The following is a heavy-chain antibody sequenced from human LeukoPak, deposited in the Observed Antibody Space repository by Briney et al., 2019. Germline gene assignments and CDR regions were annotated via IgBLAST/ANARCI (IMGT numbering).Heavy chain of an antibody. CDR3: ARASFRVPAAPFGY. V-gene: IGHV1-2*02. D-gene: IGHD2-2*01. J-gene: IGHJ4*02. Sequence: GASVKVSCNASGYTFTSYGISWVRQAPGQGLEWMGWINPNSGGTNYAQKFQGRVTMTRDTSISTAYMELSRLRSDDTAVYYCARASFRVPAAPFGYWGQGTLVTVSS. CDR2: INPNSGGT. CDR1: GYTFTSYG.